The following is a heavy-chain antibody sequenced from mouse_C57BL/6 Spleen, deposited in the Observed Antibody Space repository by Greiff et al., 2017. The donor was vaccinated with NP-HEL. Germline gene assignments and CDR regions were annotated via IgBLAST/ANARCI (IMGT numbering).Heavy chain of an antibody. CDR2: IDPETGGT. CDR1: GYTFTDYE. CDR3: TRYYGNPGAY. V-gene: IGHV1-15*01. J-gene: IGHJ3*01. Sequence: QVQLQQSGAELVRPGASVTLSCKASGYTFTDYEMHWVKQTPVHGLEWIGAIDPETGGTAYNQKFKGKAILTADKSSSTAYMELRSLTSEDSAVYYCTRYYGNPGAYWGQGTLVTVSA. D-gene: IGHD2-1*01.